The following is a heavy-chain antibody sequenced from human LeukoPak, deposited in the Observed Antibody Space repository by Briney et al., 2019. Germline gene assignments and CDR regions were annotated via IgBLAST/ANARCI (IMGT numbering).Heavy chain of an antibody. V-gene: IGHV3-53*05. CDR2: IYTGGST. D-gene: IGHD3-10*01. Sequence: PGGSLRLSCAASGFTVSSNYMSWVRQAPGKGLEWVSVIYTGGSTYYADSVKGRFTISRDNSKNTLYLQMNSLRAEDTAVYYCAKDFDSGVTAYYYYYGMDVWGQGTTVTVSS. CDR3: AKDFDSGVTAYYYYYGMDV. CDR1: GFTVSSNY. J-gene: IGHJ6*02.